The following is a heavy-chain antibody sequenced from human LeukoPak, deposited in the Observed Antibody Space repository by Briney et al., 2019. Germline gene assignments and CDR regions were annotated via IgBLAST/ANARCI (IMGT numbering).Heavy chain of an antibody. D-gene: IGHD5-24*01. Sequence: GGSLRLSCAASGFTVSTNYMNWVRQAPGKGLEWVSAISGSGGSTYYADSVKGRFTISRDNSKNTLYLQMNSLRAEDTAVYYCAKGIETGFDYWGQGTLVTVSS. CDR3: AKGIETGFDY. CDR2: ISGSGGST. CDR1: GFTVSTNY. J-gene: IGHJ4*02. V-gene: IGHV3-23*01.